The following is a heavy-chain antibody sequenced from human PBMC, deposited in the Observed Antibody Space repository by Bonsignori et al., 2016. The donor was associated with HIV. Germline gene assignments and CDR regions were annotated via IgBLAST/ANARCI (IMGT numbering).Heavy chain of an antibody. Sequence: WIRQSPSRGLEWLGRTYYRSKWYNDYAVSVKSRITINPDTSKNQFSLQLNSVTPEDTAVYYCARGGNWIPSRDSNYYYYYMDVWGKGTTVTVSS. V-gene: IGHV6-1*01. J-gene: IGHJ6*03. D-gene: IGHD1-20*01. CDR3: ARGGNWIPSRDSNYYYYYMDV. CDR2: TYYRSKWYN.